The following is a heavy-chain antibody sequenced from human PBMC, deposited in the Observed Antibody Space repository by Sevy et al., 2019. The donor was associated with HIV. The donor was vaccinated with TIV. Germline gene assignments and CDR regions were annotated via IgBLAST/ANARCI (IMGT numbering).Heavy chain of an antibody. J-gene: IGHJ4*02. CDR3: ARDRAYSALDY. V-gene: IGHV3-7*01. CDR1: GFTFSDSW. CDR2: INEDGSRL. Sequence: GGSLRLSCVASGFTFSDSWMTWVRQAPGKGLERIAFINEDGSRLGYVDSVRGRFTISRENTKNSLYLQMNSLGVEDTAVYFCARDRAYSALDYWGQGTLVTVSS. D-gene: IGHD5-18*01.